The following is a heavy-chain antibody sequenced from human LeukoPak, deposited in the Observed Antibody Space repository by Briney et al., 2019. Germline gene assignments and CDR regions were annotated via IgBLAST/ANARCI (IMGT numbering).Heavy chain of an antibody. CDR3: AKDLDY. Sequence: GGSLRLSCAASGFSFSSYGMHWVRQAPGKGLEWVAVISYDGNNKYYADSVKGRFTISRDNSKNTLYLQMNSLRAEDTAVYYCAKDLDYWGRGTLVTVSS. V-gene: IGHV3-30*18. CDR1: GFSFSSYG. CDR2: ISYDGNNK. J-gene: IGHJ4*02.